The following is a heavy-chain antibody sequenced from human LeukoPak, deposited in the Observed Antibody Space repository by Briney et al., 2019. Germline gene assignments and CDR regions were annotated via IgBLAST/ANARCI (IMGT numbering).Heavy chain of an antibody. V-gene: IGHV3-48*03. CDR3: AREEALTVTKDAFDI. Sequence: GGSLRLSCAASGFTISSYEMNWVRQAPGKGLEWVSYISSSGSTIYYADSVKGRFTISRDNAKNSLYLQMNSLRAEDTAVYYCAREEALTVTKDAFDIWGQGTMVTVSS. CDR1: GFTISSYE. CDR2: ISSSGSTI. D-gene: IGHD4-17*01. J-gene: IGHJ3*02.